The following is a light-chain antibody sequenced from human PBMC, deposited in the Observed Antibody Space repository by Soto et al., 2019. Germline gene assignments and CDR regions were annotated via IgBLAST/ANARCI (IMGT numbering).Light chain of an antibody. J-gene: IGKJ3*01. CDR2: DAS. CDR1: QGINNY. CDR3: QQYESLPPR. Sequence: DIQMTQSPSSLSASVGDRVTITCQASQGINNYLNWYQQKPGKHPKLLIYDASNLEAGVPSRFSGSGSGTDFTFSITSLQPEDGATYYCQQYESLPPRFGPGTTVEIK. V-gene: IGKV1-33*01.